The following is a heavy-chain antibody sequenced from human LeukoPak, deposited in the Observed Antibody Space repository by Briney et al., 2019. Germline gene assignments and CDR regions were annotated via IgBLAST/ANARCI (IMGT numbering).Heavy chain of an antibody. V-gene: IGHV3-33*01. CDR1: GFTFSSYG. CDR3: AREGWSGAARNWFDP. CDR2: IWYDGSNK. J-gene: IGHJ5*02. D-gene: IGHD3/OR15-3a*01. Sequence: GGSLRLSCAASGFTFSSYGMHWVRQAPGKGLEWVAVIWYDGSNKYYADSVKGRFTISGDNSKNTLYLQMNSLRAEDTAVYYCAREGWSGAARNWFDPWGQGTLVTVSS.